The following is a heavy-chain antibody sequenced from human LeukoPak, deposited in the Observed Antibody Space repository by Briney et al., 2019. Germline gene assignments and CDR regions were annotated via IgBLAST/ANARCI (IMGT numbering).Heavy chain of an antibody. J-gene: IGHJ6*02. CDR1: GFTLSSYA. CDR2: ISGSGSST. D-gene: IGHD6-19*01. V-gene: IGHV3-23*01. Sequence: GGSLRLSCAASGFTLSSYAMSWVRQAPGKGLEWVSAISGSGSSTFYADSVKGRFTISRDNSKNTLYLQMNSLRAEDTAVYYCAKDLGTVAGRYYGMDVWGQGTTVTVSS. CDR3: AKDLGTVAGRYYGMDV.